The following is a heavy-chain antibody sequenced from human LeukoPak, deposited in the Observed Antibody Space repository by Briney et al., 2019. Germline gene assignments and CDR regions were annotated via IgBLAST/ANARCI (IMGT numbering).Heavy chain of an antibody. J-gene: IGHJ6*02. V-gene: IGHV1-8*01. D-gene: IGHD3-10*01. CDR1: GYTFTSYD. CDR3: ARGRAVRGVILLHYYYGMDV. CDR2: MNPNSGNT. Sequence: ASVKVSCKASGYTFTSYDINWVRQATGQGLEWMGWMNPNSGNTGYAQKFQGRVTMTRNTSISTAYMELSSLRSEDTAVYYCARGRAVRGVILLHYYYGMDVWGQGTTVTVSS.